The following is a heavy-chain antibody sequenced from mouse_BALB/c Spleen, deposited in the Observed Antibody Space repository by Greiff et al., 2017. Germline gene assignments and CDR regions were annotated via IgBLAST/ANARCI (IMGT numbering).Heavy chain of an antibody. CDR2: IWAGGST. CDR1: GFSLTSYG. V-gene: IGHV2-9*02. D-gene: IGHD2-1*01. J-gene: IGHJ4*01. CDR3: ARESPLLYYYAMDY. Sequence: VQLMESGPGLVAPSQSLSITCTVSGFSLTSYGVHWVRQPPGKGLEWLGVIWAGGSTNYNSALMSRLSISKDNSKSQVFLKMNSLQTDDTAMYYCARESPLLYYYAMDYWGQGTSVTVSS.